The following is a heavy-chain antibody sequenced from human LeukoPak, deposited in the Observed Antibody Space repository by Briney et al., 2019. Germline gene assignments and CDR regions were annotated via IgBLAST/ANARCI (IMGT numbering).Heavy chain of an antibody. Sequence: GESLRLSCAASGFTFSSYWMSWVRQAPGKGLEWLANIKEDGSDKYYLDSVKGRFTISRDNAKNSLYLQMNNLRVEDTAVYYCARAGYTSSYDYWGQGTLVTVSS. CDR2: IKEDGSDK. CDR3: ARAGYTSSYDY. CDR1: GFTFSSYW. V-gene: IGHV3-7*01. D-gene: IGHD6-19*01. J-gene: IGHJ4*02.